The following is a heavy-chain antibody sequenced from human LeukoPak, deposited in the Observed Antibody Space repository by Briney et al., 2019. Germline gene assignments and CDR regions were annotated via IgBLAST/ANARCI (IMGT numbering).Heavy chain of an antibody. CDR2: IHYSGKA. CDR3: ARFGVDYDMDV. D-gene: IGHD3-16*01. V-gene: IGHV4-59*11. J-gene: IGHJ6*02. CDR1: GGSISGHY. Sequence: SQTLSLTCTVSGGSISGHYWTWIRQPPGKGLEWIGQIHYSGKADYNPSLKTRIDISVDMSKNQMSLKVNSVTAADTAVYYCARFGVDYDMDVWGQGTAVTVS.